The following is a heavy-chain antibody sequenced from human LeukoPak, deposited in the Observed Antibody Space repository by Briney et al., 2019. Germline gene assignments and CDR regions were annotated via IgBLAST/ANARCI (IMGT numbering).Heavy chain of an antibody. CDR3: ARGGTYYYDSSGYFPFDY. Sequence: SETLSLTCSVSGGSISTYYWSWIRQPPGKGLEWIGHIYDSGSTNYNPSLKSRVTISVDTSKNQFSLKLSSVTAADTAVYYCARGGTYYYDSSGYFPFDYWGQGTLVTVSS. CDR1: GGSISTYY. CDR2: IYDSGST. D-gene: IGHD3-22*01. V-gene: IGHV4-59*01. J-gene: IGHJ4*02.